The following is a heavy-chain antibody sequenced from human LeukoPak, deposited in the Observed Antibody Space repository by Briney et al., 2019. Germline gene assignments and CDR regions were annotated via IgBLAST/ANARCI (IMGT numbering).Heavy chain of an antibody. CDR3: ARGCRWSNNWFDP. J-gene: IGHJ5*02. Sequence: ASVKVSCKASGYTFTSYDINWVRQATGQGLEWMGWVNPNSGNTGYAQKFQGRVTMTRNTSISTAYMELSSLRSEDTAVYYCARGCRWSNNWFDPWGQGTLVTVSS. V-gene: IGHV1-8*01. CDR1: GYTFTSYD. CDR2: VNPNSGNT. D-gene: IGHD4-23*01.